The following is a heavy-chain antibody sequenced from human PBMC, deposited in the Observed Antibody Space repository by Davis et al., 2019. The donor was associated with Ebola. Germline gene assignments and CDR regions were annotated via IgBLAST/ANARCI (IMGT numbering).Heavy chain of an antibody. CDR2: INHSGST. J-gene: IGHJ5*02. CDR3: SKLKRFLDKSSWFDP. V-gene: IGHV4-34*01. D-gene: IGHD3-3*01. CDR1: GGSFSGYY. Sequence: MPGGSLRLSCAVYGGSFSGYYWSWIRQPPGKGLEWIGEINHSGSTNYNPSLKSRVTISVDASKNQFSLKLSSVTPADTAMYYCSKLKRFLDKSSWFDPWGQGTMVTVSS.